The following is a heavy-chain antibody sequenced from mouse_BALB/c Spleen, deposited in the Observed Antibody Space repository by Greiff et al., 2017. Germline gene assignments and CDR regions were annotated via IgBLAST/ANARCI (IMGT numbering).Heavy chain of an antibody. CDR1: GFTFSSYT. V-gene: IGHV5-6-4*01. D-gene: IGHD1-1*01. CDR2: ISSGGSYT. Sequence: EVQRVESGGGLVKPGGSLKLSCAASGFTFSSYTMSWVRQTPEKRLEWVATISSGGSYTYYPDSVKGRFTISRDNAKNTLYLQMSSLKSEDTAMYYCTREGGSSPYYFDYWGQGTTLTVSS. J-gene: IGHJ2*01. CDR3: TREGGSSPYYFDY.